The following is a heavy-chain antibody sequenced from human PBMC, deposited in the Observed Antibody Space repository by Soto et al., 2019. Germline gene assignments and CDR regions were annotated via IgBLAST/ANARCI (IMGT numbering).Heavy chain of an antibody. D-gene: IGHD6-6*01. Sequence: QVQLQQWGAGLLKPSETLSLTCAVYCGSFSSYYWSWIRQPPGKGLEWIGEINHSGSTNYNPSLKSRVTMSVDTSKIQFSLKLSSVTAADTAVYYCARTSRFDCWGQGTLVTVFS. J-gene: IGHJ4*02. V-gene: IGHV4-34*01. CDR2: INHSGST. CDR1: CGSFSSYY. CDR3: ARTSRFDC.